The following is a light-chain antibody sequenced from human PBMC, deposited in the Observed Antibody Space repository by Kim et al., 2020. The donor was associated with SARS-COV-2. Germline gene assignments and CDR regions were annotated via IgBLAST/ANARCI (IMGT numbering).Light chain of an antibody. CDR2: DND. CDR1: STNIGAGYD. J-gene: IGLJ2*01. CDR3: QSYESSPSGLV. Sequence: QSVLTQPPSVSGAPGQTVTISCTGRSTNIGAGYDVYWYQQHPGKAPKLLIYDNDNRPSGVPDRFSASKSGTSASLAIVGLQAEDEADYYCQSYESSPSGLVFGGGTQLTVL. V-gene: IGLV1-40*01.